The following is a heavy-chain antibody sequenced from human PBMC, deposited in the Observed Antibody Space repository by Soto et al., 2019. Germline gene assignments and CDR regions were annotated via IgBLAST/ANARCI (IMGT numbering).Heavy chain of an antibody. D-gene: IGHD3-16*01. CDR1: GGSISSGGYS. Sequence: QVQLQESGPGLVKPSQTLSLTCSVSGGSISSGGYSWSWIRQHPGKGLEWIGYIYYSGGTNYNPSLKIRVTISVDTSEQFSLKLSSVTAADTAVYYCARHMTFQSASWFDPWGQGTLVTVSS. CDR2: IYYSGGT. J-gene: IGHJ5*02. CDR3: ARHMTFQSASWFDP. V-gene: IGHV4-31*03.